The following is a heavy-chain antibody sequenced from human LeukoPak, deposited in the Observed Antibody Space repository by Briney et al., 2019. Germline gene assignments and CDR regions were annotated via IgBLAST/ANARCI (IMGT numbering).Heavy chain of an antibody. D-gene: IGHD6-13*01. V-gene: IGHV3-7*03. CDR2: IKQDGSEK. Sequence: GGSLRLSCAASGLTFSSYWMSWVRQAPGKGLEWVANIKQDGSEKYYVDSVKGRFTISRDNAKNSLCLQMNSLRAEDTAVYYCAREDSTSSFDYWGQGTLVTVFS. CDR1: GLTFSSYW. CDR3: AREDSTSSFDY. J-gene: IGHJ4*02.